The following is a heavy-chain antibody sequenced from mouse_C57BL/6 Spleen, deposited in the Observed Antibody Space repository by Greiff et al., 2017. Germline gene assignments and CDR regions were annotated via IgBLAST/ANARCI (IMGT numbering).Heavy chain of an antibody. J-gene: IGHJ2*01. D-gene: IGHD1-1*01. Sequence: EVQLQQSGAELVRPGASVKLSCTASGFNIKDDYMHWVKQRPEQGLEWIGWIDPENGDTEYASKFQGKATITADTSSNTAYLQLSSLTSADTAVYYCTLYYYGSSQGYWGQGTTLTVSS. CDR3: TLYYYGSSQGY. CDR1: GFNIKDDY. CDR2: IDPENGDT. V-gene: IGHV14-4*01.